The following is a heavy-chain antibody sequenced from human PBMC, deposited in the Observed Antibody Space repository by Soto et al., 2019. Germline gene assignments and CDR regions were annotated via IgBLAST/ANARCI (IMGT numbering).Heavy chain of an antibody. CDR3: AKENVEMAHTFDY. CDR2: ISWNSGSI. J-gene: IGHJ4*02. V-gene: IGHV3-9*01. Sequence: DVQLVESGGGLVQPGRSLRLSCAASGFTFDDYAMHWVRQAPGKGLEWVSGISWNSGSIGYADSVKGRFTISRDNAKNSLYLQMNSLRAEDTALYYCAKENVEMAHTFDYWGQGTLVTVSS. CDR1: GFTFDDYA. D-gene: IGHD5-12*01.